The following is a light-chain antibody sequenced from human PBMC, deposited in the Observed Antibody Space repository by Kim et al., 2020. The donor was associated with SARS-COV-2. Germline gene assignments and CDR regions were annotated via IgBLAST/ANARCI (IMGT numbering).Light chain of an antibody. CDR2: GKN. CDR1: SLRSYY. V-gene: IGLV3-19*01. J-gene: IGLJ2*01. Sequence: LGQTVRITCQGDSLRSYYASWYQQKPGQAPVLVIYGKNYRPSGIPDRFSGSSSGNTASLTITGAQAEDEADYYCNSRDSSGNHVVFGGGTQLTVL. CDR3: NSRDSSGNHVV.